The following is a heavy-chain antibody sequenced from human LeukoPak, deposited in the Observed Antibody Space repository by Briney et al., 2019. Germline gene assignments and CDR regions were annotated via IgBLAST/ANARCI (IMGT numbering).Heavy chain of an antibody. Sequence: ASVKVSCKASGYTFTTYDINWVRQATGQGLERMGWMNPKSGYTGHAQRFQGRVTITRDTSISTVYMELSSLRSEDTAVYFCARAPPGYYDSSGSIDYWGQGTLVTVSS. J-gene: IGHJ4*02. CDR3: ARAPPGYYDSSGSIDY. V-gene: IGHV1-8*03. CDR2: MNPKSGYT. CDR1: GYTFTTYD. D-gene: IGHD3-22*01.